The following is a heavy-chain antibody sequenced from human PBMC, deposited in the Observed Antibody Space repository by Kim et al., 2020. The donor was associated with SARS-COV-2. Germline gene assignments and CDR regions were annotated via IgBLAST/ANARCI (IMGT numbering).Heavy chain of an antibody. Sequence: GGSLRLSCAASGFTFSSYGMHWVRQAPGKGLEWVAVISYDGSNKYYADSVKGRFTISRDNSKNTLYLQMNSLRAEDTAVYYCAKVTDYYDSSGYIDYWGQGTLVTVSS. V-gene: IGHV3-30*18. CDR2: ISYDGSNK. CDR3: AKVTDYYDSSGYIDY. D-gene: IGHD3-22*01. J-gene: IGHJ4*02. CDR1: GFTFSSYG.